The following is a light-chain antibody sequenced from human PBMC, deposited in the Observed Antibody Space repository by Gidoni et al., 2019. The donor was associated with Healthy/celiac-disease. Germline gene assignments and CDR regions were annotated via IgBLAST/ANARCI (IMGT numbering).Light chain of an antibody. Sequence: ELVMTQSPATLSVSPGERATLSCRASQSVSSNLAWYQQKPVQAPRLLIYGASTRATGIPARFSGSGSGTEFTLTISSLQSEDFAVYYCQQYNNWPPVTFGGGTKVEIK. J-gene: IGKJ4*01. CDR2: GAS. CDR1: QSVSSN. CDR3: QQYNNWPPVT. V-gene: IGKV3-15*01.